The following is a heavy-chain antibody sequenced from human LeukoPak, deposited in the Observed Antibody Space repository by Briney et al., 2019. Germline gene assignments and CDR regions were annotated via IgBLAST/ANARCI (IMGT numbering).Heavy chain of an antibody. CDR1: GFTFSSYS. CDR3: ARARMGDFDY. CDR2: ISSSSSYI. J-gene: IGHJ4*02. V-gene: IGHV3-21*01. D-gene: IGHD3-16*01. Sequence: GGSLRLSCAASGFTFSSYSMNWVRQAPGKGLEWVSSISSSSSYIYYADSVKGRFTISRDNAKSSLYLQMNSLRAEDTAVYYCARARMGDFDYWGQGTLVTVSS.